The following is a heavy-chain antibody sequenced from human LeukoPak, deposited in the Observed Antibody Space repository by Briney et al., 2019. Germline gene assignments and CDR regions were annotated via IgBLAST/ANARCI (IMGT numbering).Heavy chain of an antibody. CDR2: IYYSGST. CDR3: ASLPNLVGATEFDY. V-gene: IGHV4-39*01. D-gene: IGHD1-26*01. CDR1: GVSISSSSYY. Sequence: SETLSLTCTVSGVSISSSSYYWGWIRQPPGKGLEWIGSIYYSGSTYYNPSLKSRVTISVDTSKNQFSLKLSSVTAADTAVYYCASLPNLVGATEFDYWGQGTLVTVSS. J-gene: IGHJ4*02.